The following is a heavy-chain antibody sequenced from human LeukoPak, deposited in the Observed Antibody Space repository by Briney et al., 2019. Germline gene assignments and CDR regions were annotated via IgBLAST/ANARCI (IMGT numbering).Heavy chain of an antibody. CDR3: ARGSLYYDILTGSRSGDAFDI. Sequence: SEALSLTXAVYGGSFRGYYWSWIRQPPGKGLEWIGEINHSGSTNYNPSLKSRVTISVDTSKNQFSLKLSSVTAADTAVYYCARGSLYYDILTGSRSGDAFDIWGQGTMVTVSS. CDR1: GGSFRGYY. D-gene: IGHD3-9*01. V-gene: IGHV4-34*01. CDR2: INHSGST. J-gene: IGHJ3*02.